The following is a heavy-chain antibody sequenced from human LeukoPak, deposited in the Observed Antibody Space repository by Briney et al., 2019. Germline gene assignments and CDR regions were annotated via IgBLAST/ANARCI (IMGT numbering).Heavy chain of an antibody. CDR1: GGSISSYY. D-gene: IGHD6-6*01. J-gene: IGHJ3*02. Sequence: SETLSLTCTVSGGSISSYYWSWIRQPPGKGLEWIGYIYYSGSTNYNPSLKSRVTISVGTSKNQFSLKLSSVTAADTAVYYCARDHSSSSVAFDIWGQGTMVTVSS. CDR2: IYYSGST. CDR3: ARDHSSSSVAFDI. V-gene: IGHV4-59*01.